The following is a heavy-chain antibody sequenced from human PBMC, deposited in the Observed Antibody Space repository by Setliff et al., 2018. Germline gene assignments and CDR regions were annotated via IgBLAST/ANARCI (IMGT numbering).Heavy chain of an antibody. CDR2: INPNSGGT. CDR1: GYTITGYY. CDR3: ARGGGSSGWYHYYYGMDV. J-gene: IGHJ6*02. D-gene: IGHD6-19*01. Sequence: ASVKVSCKASGYTITGYYMHRVRQAPGQGLEWMGWINPNSGGTNYAQKFQGWDTMTRDTSISTAYMELSRLRSDDTAVYYCARGGGSSGWYHYYYGMDVWGQGTSVTVSS. V-gene: IGHV1-2*04.